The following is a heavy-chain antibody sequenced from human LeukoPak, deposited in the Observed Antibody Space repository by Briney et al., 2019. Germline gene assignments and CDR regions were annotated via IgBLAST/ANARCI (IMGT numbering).Heavy chain of an antibody. J-gene: IGHJ4*02. CDR2: IIPIFGTA. V-gene: IGHV1-69*13. Sequence: GASVKVSCKASGGTFSSYAISWVRQAPGQGLEWMGGIIPIFGTANYAQKFQGRVTITADESTSTAYMELSSLRSEDTAVYYCAGVVPAARRTGTTQWEGYWGQGTPVTVSS. D-gene: IGHD2-2*01. CDR3: AGVVPAARRTGTTQWEGY. CDR1: GGTFSSYA.